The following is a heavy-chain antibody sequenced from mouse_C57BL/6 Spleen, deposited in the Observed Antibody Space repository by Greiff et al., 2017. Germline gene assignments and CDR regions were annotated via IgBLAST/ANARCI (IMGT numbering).Heavy chain of an antibody. V-gene: IGHV1-15*01. J-gene: IGHJ2*01. CDR3: TSSFYYFDY. CDR1: GYTFTDYE. Sequence: QVQLQQSGAELVRPGASVTLSCKASGYTFTDYEMHWVKQTPVHGLEWIGAIDPETGGTAYNQKFKGKAILTADKSSSTAYMELRSLTSEDSAVYYCTSSFYYFDYWGQGTTLTVSS. CDR2: IDPETGGT.